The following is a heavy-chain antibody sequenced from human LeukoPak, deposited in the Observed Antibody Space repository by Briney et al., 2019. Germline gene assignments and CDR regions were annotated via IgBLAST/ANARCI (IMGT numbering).Heavy chain of an antibody. J-gene: IGHJ4*02. Sequence: SETLSLTCAVYGGSFSGYYWSWIRQPPGKGLEWIGEINHSGSTNYNPSLKSRVTISVETSKNQFSLKLSSVTAADTAVYYCARGGVGSGSYYSYWGQGTLVTVSS. CDR3: ARGGVGSGSYYSY. CDR1: GGSFSGYY. V-gene: IGHV4-34*01. CDR2: INHSGST. D-gene: IGHD3-10*01.